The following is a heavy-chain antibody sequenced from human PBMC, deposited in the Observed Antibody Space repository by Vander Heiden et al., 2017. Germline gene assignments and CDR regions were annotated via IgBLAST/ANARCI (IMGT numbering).Heavy chain of an antibody. J-gene: IGHJ4*02. V-gene: IGHV3-53*01. CDR2: IYGCDRT. D-gene: IGHD1-26*01. CDR1: GFTVSSHY. CDR3: ARGFQWKPFDY. Sequence: EVQLVESGGGLIQPGGSLRLSCAASGFTVSSHYMSWVRQAPGKGLELVSVIYGCDRTYYADSVKGRFTISRDSSKNTLYLQMNSLRAEDTAVYYCARGFQWKPFDYWGQGTLVTVSS.